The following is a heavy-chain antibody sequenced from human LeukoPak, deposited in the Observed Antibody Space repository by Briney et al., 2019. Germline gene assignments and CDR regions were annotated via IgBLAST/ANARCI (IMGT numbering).Heavy chain of an antibody. CDR1: GFTFSSYW. J-gene: IGHJ4*02. D-gene: IGHD3-16*02. CDR2: IKQDGSEK. V-gene: IGHV3-7*01. CDR3: ARGGAYVWGSYRYPSFDY. Sequence: TGGSLRLSCAASGFTFSSYWMSWVRQAPGKGLEWVANIKQDGSEKYYVDSVKGRFTISRDNAKNSLYLQMNSLRAEDTAVYYCARGGAYVWGSYRYPSFDYWGQGTLVTVSS.